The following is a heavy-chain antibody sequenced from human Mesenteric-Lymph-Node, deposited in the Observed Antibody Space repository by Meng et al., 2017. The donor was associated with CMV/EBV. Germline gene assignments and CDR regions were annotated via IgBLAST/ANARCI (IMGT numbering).Heavy chain of an antibody. J-gene: IGHJ6*02. CDR3: ARGLSTSYHYYYGMDV. D-gene: IGHD5/OR15-5a*01. V-gene: IGHV3-48*04. Sequence: GESLKISCAASGFALRRFAMSWVRQAPGKGLEWVSYISSSGSTIYYADSVKGRFTISRDNAKNSLYLQMNSLRAEDTAVYYCARGLSTSYHYYYGMDVWGQGTTVTVSS. CDR1: GFALRRFA. CDR2: ISSSGSTI.